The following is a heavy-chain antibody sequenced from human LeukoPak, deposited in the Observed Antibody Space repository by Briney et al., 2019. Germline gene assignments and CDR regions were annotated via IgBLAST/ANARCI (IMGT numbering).Heavy chain of an antibody. J-gene: IGHJ5*02. D-gene: IGHD5-18*01. Sequence: PGGSLRLSCAASGFPFSSYEMNWVRQAPGKGLEWVSYISSSGGTIYYADSVKGRFTISRDNAKNSLYLQMNSLRAEDTAVYYCASSGYSYGYVGWFDPWGQGTLVTVSS. CDR3: ASSGYSYGYVGWFDP. CDR1: GFPFSSYE. CDR2: ISSSGGTI. V-gene: IGHV3-48*03.